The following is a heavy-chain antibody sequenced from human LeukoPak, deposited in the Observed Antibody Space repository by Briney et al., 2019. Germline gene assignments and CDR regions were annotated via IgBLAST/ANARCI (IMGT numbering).Heavy chain of an antibody. Sequence: GASEKVSCKASGGTFSSYAISWVRQAPGQGLEWMGRIIPILGIANYAQKFQGRVTITAEKSTSTAYMELSSLRSEDTAVYYCAREHEGAGDYWGQGTLVTVSS. V-gene: IGHV1-69*04. CDR2: IIPILGIA. D-gene: IGHD1-26*01. CDR1: GGTFSSYA. J-gene: IGHJ4*02. CDR3: AREHEGAGDY.